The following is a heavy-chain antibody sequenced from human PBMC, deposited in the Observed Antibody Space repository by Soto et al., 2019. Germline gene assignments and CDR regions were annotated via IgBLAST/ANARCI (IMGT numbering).Heavy chain of an antibody. CDR3: ARRSYCGYDCYHKHYYGMDV. CDR2: VIPVLTTT. V-gene: IGHV1-69*08. CDR1: GGTFSSYT. D-gene: IGHD2-21*02. J-gene: IGHJ6*02. Sequence: QVRLVQSGAEVKKPGSSVKVSCMASGGTFSSYTVNWLRQAPGRGLEWMGRVIPVLTTTDYAQKFRGRVTITADKSANAVYMELTSLSFEDTAFYYCARRSYCGYDCYHKHYYGMDVWRQGTTVTVAS.